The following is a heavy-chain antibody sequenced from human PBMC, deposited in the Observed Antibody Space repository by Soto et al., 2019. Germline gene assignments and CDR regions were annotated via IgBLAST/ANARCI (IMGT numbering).Heavy chain of an antibody. CDR2: FDPEDGET. CDR1: GYTLTELS. CDR3: ATARPKEDYDILGITGFDP. V-gene: IGHV1-24*01. Sequence: GASVKVSCKVSGYTLTELSMHWVRQAPGKGLEWMGGFDPEDGETIYAQKFQGRVTMTEDTSTDTVYMELSSLRSEDTAVYYCATARPKEDYDILGITGFDPWGQGTLVTVSS. D-gene: IGHD3-9*01. J-gene: IGHJ5*02.